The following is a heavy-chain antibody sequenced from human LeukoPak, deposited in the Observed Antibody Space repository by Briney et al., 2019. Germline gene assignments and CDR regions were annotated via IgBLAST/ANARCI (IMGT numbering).Heavy chain of an antibody. CDR1: GFTVSGTH. J-gene: IGHJ4*02. D-gene: IGHD3-16*01. CDR3: AKDEVTSGGGLAS. V-gene: IGHV3-53*01. CDR2: MYTGGTT. Sequence: GGSLRLSCAASGFTVSGTHMSWVRQPPGKGLAWVSAMYTGGTTYYADSVQGRFTISRDTSKNTLYLHMNIVRVEDTAVYYCAKDEVTSGGGLASWGQGTLVTVSS.